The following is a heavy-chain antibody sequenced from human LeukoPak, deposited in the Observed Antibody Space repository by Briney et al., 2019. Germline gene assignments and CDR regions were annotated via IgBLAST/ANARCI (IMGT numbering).Heavy chain of an antibody. CDR2: ISSSSSYI. CDR1: GFTFSSYA. J-gene: IGHJ5*02. CDR3: AREVGYYYDSSGYP. D-gene: IGHD3-22*01. Sequence: GGSLRLSCAASGFTFSSYAMSWVRQAPGKGLEWVSSISSSSSYIYYADSVKGRFTISRDNAKNSLYLQMNSLRAEDTAAYYCAREVGYYYDSSGYPWGQGTLVTVSS. V-gene: IGHV3-21*01.